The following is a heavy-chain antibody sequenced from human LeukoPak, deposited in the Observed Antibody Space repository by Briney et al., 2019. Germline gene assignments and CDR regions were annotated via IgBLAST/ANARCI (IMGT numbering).Heavy chain of an antibody. D-gene: IGHD4-23*01. CDR2: ISSSSGIM. V-gene: IGHV3-48*01. J-gene: IGHJ4*02. CDR3: ARSYSGNSDLNY. Sequence: GGSPRLSCAASGFTFSSYSMNWVRQAPGKGLEWVSYISSSSGIMYYADSVKGRFTISRDNAKNALFLQMNSLRAEDTAVYYCARSYSGNSDLNYWGQGTLVTVSS. CDR1: GFTFSSYS.